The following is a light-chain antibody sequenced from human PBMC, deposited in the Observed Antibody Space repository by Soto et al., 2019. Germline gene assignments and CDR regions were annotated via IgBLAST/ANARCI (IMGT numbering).Light chain of an antibody. CDR1: QSVSSSY. J-gene: IGKJ2*01. CDR2: GAS. CDR3: QQYGSSPMYT. Sequence: EIVLTQSPGTLSLSPGERATLSCRASQSVSSSYLAWYQQKPGQAPRLLIYGASSRATGIPDRFSGSGSGTDFTLTISRLEPEDFGGYYCQQYGSSPMYTFGQGTKLEI. V-gene: IGKV3-20*01.